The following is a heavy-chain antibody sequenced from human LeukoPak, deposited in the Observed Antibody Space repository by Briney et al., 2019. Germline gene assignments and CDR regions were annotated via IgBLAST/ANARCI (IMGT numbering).Heavy chain of an antibody. V-gene: IGHV4-34*01. D-gene: IGHD3-16*02. CDR2: INHSGST. CDR1: GGSFSGYY. Sequence: PSETLSLTCAVYGGSFSGYYWSWIRQPPGKGLEWIGEINHSGSTNYNPSLKSRVTISVDTSKNQFSLKLSSVTAADTAVYYCARGRLYDYVWGSHRYYWFDPWGQGTLVTVSS. J-gene: IGHJ5*02. CDR3: ARGRLYDYVWGSHRYYWFDP.